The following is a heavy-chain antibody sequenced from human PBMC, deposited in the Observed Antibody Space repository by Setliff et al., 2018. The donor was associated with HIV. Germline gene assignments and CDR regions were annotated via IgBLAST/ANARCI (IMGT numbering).Heavy chain of an antibody. CDR1: GYTFTDYF. V-gene: IGHV1-2*02. Sequence: ASVKVSCKASGYTFTDYFMHWVRQAPGQGLEWMGWISPYNGDTKVLQNFRGRVTMTRDTSINTAYLEFTGLRSDDTAVYYCARDGSKNYYYYYMDVWGKGTTVTVSS. CDR2: ISPYNGDT. J-gene: IGHJ6*03. D-gene: IGHD3-10*01. CDR3: ARDGSKNYYYYYMDV.